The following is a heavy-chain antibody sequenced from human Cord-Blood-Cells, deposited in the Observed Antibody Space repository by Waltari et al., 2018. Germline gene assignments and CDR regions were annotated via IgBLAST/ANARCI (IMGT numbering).Heavy chain of an antibody. J-gene: IGHJ4*02. V-gene: IGHV1-3*01. D-gene: IGHD3-16*01. CDR3: ARALDGPSYEFDY. CDR2: INAGNGNT. CDR1: GYTFTSYA. Sequence: QVQLVQSGAEVKKPGASVKGSCKASGYTFTSYALHWQRQAPGQRLEWMGWINAGNGNTKYSQKCQGRVTITRDTSASTAYMELSSLRSEATAVYYCARALDGPSYEFDYWGQGTLVTVSS.